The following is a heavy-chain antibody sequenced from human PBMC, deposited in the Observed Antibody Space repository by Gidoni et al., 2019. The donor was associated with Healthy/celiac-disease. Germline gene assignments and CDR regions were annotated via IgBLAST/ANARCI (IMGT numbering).Heavy chain of an antibody. CDR1: GGSISSYY. Sequence: QVQLQESGPGLVKPSETLSLTCTVPGGSISSYYWSWIRQPPGKGLEWIGYIYYSGSTNYNPSLKSRVTISVDTSKNQFSLKLSSVTAADTAVYYCARSVTTYYFDYWGQGTLVTVSS. D-gene: IGHD4-17*01. CDR3: ARSVTTYYFDY. CDR2: IYYSGST. V-gene: IGHV4-59*01. J-gene: IGHJ4*02.